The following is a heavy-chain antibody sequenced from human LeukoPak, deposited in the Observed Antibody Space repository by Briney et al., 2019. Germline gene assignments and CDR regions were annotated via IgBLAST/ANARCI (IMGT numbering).Heavy chain of an antibody. CDR3: ASNDYRDEGIDS. V-gene: IGHV3-21*01. CDR2: ISYSGPHM. Sequence: GRSLRLSCAASGFAFSRYSMNWVRQAPGKGLERVSSISYSGPHMFYADSVRGRFTISRDNAENSLFLQMNSLRAEDTAVYFCASNDYRDEGIDSWGQGTLVTVSS. J-gene: IGHJ4*02. CDR1: GFAFSRYS. D-gene: IGHD4-17*01.